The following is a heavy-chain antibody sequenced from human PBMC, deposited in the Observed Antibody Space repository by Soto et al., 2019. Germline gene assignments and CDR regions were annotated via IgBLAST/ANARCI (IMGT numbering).Heavy chain of an antibody. J-gene: IGHJ4*02. V-gene: IGHV3-30*18. CDR2: ISYDGSNK. CDR3: AKDRGKIYFDS. CDR1: GFSFSNSV. Sequence: QVQLVESGGGVVQPGRSLRLSCAASGFSFSNSVMHWVRQAPGKGLEWVAFISYDGSNKYYADSVKGRFTNSRDNSKNTLYLQMNSLRAEDTAVYYCAKDRGKIYFDSWGQGTLVTVSS.